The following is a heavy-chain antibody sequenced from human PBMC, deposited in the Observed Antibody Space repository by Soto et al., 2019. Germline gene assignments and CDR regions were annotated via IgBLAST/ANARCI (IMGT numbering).Heavy chain of an antibody. CDR3: ATTNNLRYYDFWSGPLDY. CDR1: GGTFRSYA. J-gene: IGHJ4*02. Sequence: GPSVKVSCKASGGTFRSYAISWVRQAPGQGLEWMGGIIPILGTANYAQKFQGRVTITADKSTSTAYMELSSLRSEDTAVYYCATTNNLRYYDFWSGPLDYWGQGTLVTVSS. D-gene: IGHD3-3*01. CDR2: IIPILGTA. V-gene: IGHV1-69*10.